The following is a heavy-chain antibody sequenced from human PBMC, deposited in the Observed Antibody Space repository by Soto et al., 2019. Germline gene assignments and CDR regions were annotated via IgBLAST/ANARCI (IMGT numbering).Heavy chain of an antibody. J-gene: IGHJ4*02. D-gene: IGHD2-15*01. Sequence: QVQLVQSGAEVKKPGASVKASCKASGYTFTSYGISWVRQAPGQRLEWMGRISGYNGNSNYAQNLQGRVTMTTDTSTSTAYMELRSLRSDDTAVYYCAREDIQDIVVVVVAPEGLGYWGQGTLVTVSS. CDR2: ISGYNGNS. CDR1: GYTFTSYG. V-gene: IGHV1-18*01. CDR3: AREDIQDIVVVVVAPEGLGY.